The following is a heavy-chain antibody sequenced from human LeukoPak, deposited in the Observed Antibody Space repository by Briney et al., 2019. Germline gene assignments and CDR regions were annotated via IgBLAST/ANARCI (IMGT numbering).Heavy chain of an antibody. CDR3: ARGPRITLIRGGQWYYYMDV. CDR1: GGTFSSYA. Sequence: SVKVSCKASGGTFSSYAISWVRQAPGQGLEWMGGIIPIFGTANYAQKFQGRVTITADESTSTAYMELSSLRSEDTAVYYCARGPRITLIRGGQWYYYMDVWGKGTTVTISS. CDR2: IIPIFGTA. J-gene: IGHJ6*03. D-gene: IGHD3-10*01. V-gene: IGHV1-69*13.